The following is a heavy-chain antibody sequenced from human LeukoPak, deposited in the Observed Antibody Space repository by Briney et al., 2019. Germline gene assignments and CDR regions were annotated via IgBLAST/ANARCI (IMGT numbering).Heavy chain of an antibody. J-gene: IGHJ4*02. Sequence: GGSLRLSCAASGFTFSNYGMHWVRQAPGKGLEWVANIKKDGSEKYYVDSVKGRFTISRDNAKKSLYLQMNSLRAEDTAVYYCARHLSGITGYTYGRGIDYWGQGTLLTVSS. CDR1: GFTFSNYG. CDR3: ARHLSGITGYTYGRGIDY. D-gene: IGHD5-18*01. CDR2: IKKDGSEK. V-gene: IGHV3-7*01.